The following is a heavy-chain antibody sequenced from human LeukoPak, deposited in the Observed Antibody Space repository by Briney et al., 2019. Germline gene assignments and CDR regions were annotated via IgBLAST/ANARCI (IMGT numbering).Heavy chain of an antibody. D-gene: IGHD3-10*01. J-gene: IGHJ4*02. V-gene: IGHV1-18*04. CDR2: IDAYNGNT. CDR3: ARDLKYYGSGSYFDY. CDR1: GYTFTSYG. Sequence: ASVKVSCKASGYTFTSYGISWVRQAPGQGLEWMGWIDAYNGNTNYAQKLQGRVTMTTDTSTSTAYMELRSLRSDDTAVYYCARDLKYYGSGSYFDYWGQGTLVTVSS.